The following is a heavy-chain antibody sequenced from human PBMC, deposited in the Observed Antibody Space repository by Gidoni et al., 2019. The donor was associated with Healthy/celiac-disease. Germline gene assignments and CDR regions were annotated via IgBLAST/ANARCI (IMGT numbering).Heavy chain of an antibody. CDR1: GFTFSNAW. V-gene: IGHV3-15*01. J-gene: IGHJ4*02. CDR3: TTTYYYDSSGSTFDY. CDR2: IKSKTDGGTT. Sequence: EVQLVESGGGLVKPGGSLRLSCAASGFTFSNAWMSWVRQAPGKGLEWVGRIKSKTDGGTTDYAAPVKGRFTISRDDSKNTLYLQMNSLKTEDTAVYYCTTTYYYDSSGSTFDYWGQGTLVTVSS. D-gene: IGHD3-22*01.